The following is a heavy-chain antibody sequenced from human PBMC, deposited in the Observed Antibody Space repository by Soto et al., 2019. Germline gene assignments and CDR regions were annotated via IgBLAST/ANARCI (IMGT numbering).Heavy chain of an antibody. J-gene: IGHJ4*02. D-gene: IGHD6-19*01. CDR1: GFTFSSYA. Sequence: GALVRSCAASGFTFSSYAMSWVRQAPGKGLEWVSAISGSGGSTYYADSVKGRFTISRDNSKNTLYLQMNSLRAEDTAVYYCAKDYSSGWYSYWGQGTLVTVYS. CDR3: AKDYSSGWYSY. CDR2: ISGSGGST. V-gene: IGHV3-23*01.